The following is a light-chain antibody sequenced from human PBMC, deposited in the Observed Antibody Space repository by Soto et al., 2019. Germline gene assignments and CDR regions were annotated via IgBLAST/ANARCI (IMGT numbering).Light chain of an antibody. V-gene: IGLV1-44*01. CDR2: SGN. CDR1: SSNIGSNS. J-gene: IGLJ3*02. Sequence: QPVLTQPPSTSGTPGQRVTISCSGSSSNIGSNSVQWYQQLPKTAPKLLIYSGNHRPSGVPDRFSGSKSGASASLAISGLRSDDEADYYCASWDDSLNGVVFGGGTKLTVL. CDR3: ASWDDSLNGVV.